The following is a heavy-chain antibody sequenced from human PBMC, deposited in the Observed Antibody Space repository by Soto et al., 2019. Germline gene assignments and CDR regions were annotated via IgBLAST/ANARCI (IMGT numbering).Heavy chain of an antibody. Sequence: SETLSLTCTVSGASIGSSGPYWSWIRQLPGKGLEWIGYIYYTGTTFYNPSLESRLTISVDKSKNQFSLKLSSVTAADTAVYYCERVLETYYDYWSGYTHDAFDIWGQGTMVTVSS. V-gene: IGHV4-61*05. CDR2: IYYTGTT. D-gene: IGHD3-3*01. J-gene: IGHJ3*02. CDR1: GASIGSSGPY. CDR3: ERVLETYYDYWSGYTHDAFDI.